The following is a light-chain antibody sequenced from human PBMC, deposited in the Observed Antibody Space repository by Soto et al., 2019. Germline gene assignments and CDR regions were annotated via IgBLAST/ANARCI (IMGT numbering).Light chain of an antibody. CDR3: QQYDIAPFT. CDR1: QSVSSSF. CDR2: GAS. Sequence: EIVLTQSPATLSLPPGERATLSCRASQSVSSSFLAWYQQRPGQAPRLLIYGASSRATGIPDRFSGSGSGTDFTLTISRLEPEDFAVYYCQQYDIAPFTFGGGTKVDIK. J-gene: IGKJ4*01. V-gene: IGKV3-20*01.